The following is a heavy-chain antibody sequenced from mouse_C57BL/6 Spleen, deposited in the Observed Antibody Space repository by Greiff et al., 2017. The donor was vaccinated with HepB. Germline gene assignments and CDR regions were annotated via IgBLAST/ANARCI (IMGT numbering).Heavy chain of an antibody. CDR2: INPNNGGT. V-gene: IGHV1-26*01. CDR1: GYTFTDYY. J-gene: IGHJ2*01. Sequence: EVQLQQSGPELVKPGASVKISCKASGYTFTDYYMNWVKQSHGKSLEWIGDINPNNGGTSYNQKFKGKATLTVDKSYSTAYMELRSLTSEDSAVYYCARSPDYWGQGTTLTVSS. CDR3: ARSPDY.